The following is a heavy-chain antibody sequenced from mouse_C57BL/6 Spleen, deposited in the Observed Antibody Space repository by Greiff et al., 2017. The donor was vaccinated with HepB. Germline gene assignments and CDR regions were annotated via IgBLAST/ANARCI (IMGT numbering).Heavy chain of an antibody. CDR3: ASPYDYDGGFDY. CDR1: GYTFTSYW. Sequence: QVQLQQPGAELVKPGASVKMSCKASGYTFTSYWITWVKQRPGQGLEWIGDIYPGSGSTNYNEKFKSKATLTVDTSSSTAYMQLSSLTSEDSAVYYCASPYDYDGGFDYWGQGTTLTVSS. V-gene: IGHV1-55*01. D-gene: IGHD2-4*01. CDR2: IYPGSGST. J-gene: IGHJ2*01.